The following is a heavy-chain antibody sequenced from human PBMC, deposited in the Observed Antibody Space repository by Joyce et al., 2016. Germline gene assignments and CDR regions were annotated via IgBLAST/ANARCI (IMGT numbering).Heavy chain of an antibody. V-gene: IGHV3-30*04. J-gene: IGHJ6*02. CDR3: ARSRQIYIYGYHYYGMDV. D-gene: IGHD5-18*01. CDR1: GFTFSSYA. CDR2: ISYDGSNK. Sequence: QVQLVESGGGVVQPGRSLRLSCADSGFTFSSYAMHWVRQAPGKGLEWVAVISYDGSNKYYADSVKGRFTISRDNSKNTLYLQMNSLRPEDTAVYYCARSRQIYIYGYHYYGMDVWGQGTTVTVSS.